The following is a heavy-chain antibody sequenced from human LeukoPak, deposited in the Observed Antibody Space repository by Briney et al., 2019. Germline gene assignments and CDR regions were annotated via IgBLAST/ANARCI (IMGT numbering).Heavy chain of an antibody. Sequence: GGSLRLSCAASGCTFSSYAMSWVRQAPGKGLEWVSAISSSGGSTYYADSVKGRFTISRDNSRNTLYLQMNSLRAEDTAVYYCAKDVLARYSSIWYYFDYWGQGILVTVSS. CDR2: ISSSGGST. CDR1: GCTFSSYA. D-gene: IGHD6-13*01. J-gene: IGHJ4*02. CDR3: AKDVLARYSSIWYYFDY. V-gene: IGHV3-23*01.